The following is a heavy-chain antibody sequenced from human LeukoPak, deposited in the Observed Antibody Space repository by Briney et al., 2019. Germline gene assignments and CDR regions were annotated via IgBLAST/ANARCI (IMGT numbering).Heavy chain of an antibody. V-gene: IGHV1-69*05. CDR3: APSGGMGTPFDY. D-gene: IGHD1-26*01. J-gene: IGHJ4*02. Sequence: SVKVSCKASGGTFSSYAISRVRQAPGQGLEWMGRIIPIFGTANYAQKFQGRVTITTDESTSTAYMELSSLRSEDTAVYYCAPSGGMGTPFDYWGQGTLVTVSS. CDR2: IIPIFGTA. CDR1: GGTFSSYA.